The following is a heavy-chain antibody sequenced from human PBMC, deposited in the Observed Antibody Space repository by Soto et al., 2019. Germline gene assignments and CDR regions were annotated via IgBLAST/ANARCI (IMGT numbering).Heavy chain of an antibody. CDR3: ARREGGYYDNSGHYDAYDI. V-gene: IGHV5-51*01. Sequence: GESLKISCKGSGYSFTSYWIGWVRQMPGKGLEWMGIIYPGDSDTRYSPSFQGQVTISADKSISTAYLQWSSLKASDTAMYYCARREGGYYDNSGHYDAYDIWGQGTMVTVS. J-gene: IGHJ3*02. CDR1: GYSFTSYW. CDR2: IYPGDSDT. D-gene: IGHD3-22*01.